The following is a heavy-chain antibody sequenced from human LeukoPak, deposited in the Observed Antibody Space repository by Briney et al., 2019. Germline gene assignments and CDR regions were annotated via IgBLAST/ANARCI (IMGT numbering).Heavy chain of an antibody. V-gene: IGHV3-30*03. CDR1: GFTFSNYG. D-gene: IGHD6-19*01. Sequence: PGGSLRLSCAASGFTFSNYGMHWVRQAPGKGLEWVAVISYDGSNKYYGDSVKGRFTISRDNSKNTVYLQMNSLRADDTAVYYCARGVSGWWDNWFDPWGQGTLVTVSS. J-gene: IGHJ5*02. CDR2: ISYDGSNK. CDR3: ARGVSGWWDNWFDP.